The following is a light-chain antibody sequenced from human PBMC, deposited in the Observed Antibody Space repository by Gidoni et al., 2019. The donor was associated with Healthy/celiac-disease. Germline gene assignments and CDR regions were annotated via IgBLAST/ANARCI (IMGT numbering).Light chain of an antibody. Sequence: QSALTQPRSVSGSPGQSVTNSCTGTSSDVGGYNYVSWYHQHPGKAPNLMIYDVRKRPSGVPDRFSGSKSGNTASLTISGLQAEDEADYYCCSYAGSYTLVFGGGTKLTVL. CDR1: SSDVGGYNY. CDR3: CSYAGSYTLV. J-gene: IGLJ3*02. CDR2: DVR. V-gene: IGLV2-11*01.